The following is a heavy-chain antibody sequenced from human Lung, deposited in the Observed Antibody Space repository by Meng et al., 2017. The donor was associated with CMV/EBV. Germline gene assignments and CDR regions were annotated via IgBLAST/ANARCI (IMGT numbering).Heavy chain of an antibody. Sequence: ASVXVSCKASGYTFNSYGISWVRQAPGQGLEWMGWIIVNSGKTTYAQKVQGRINMTTDTSTSTAYMELRSLRSDDTAVYYCVRGGWRPGYWGQGTLVTVSS. D-gene: IGHD6-19*01. J-gene: IGHJ4*02. CDR2: IIVNSGKT. V-gene: IGHV1-18*01. CDR1: GYTFNSYG. CDR3: VRGGWRPGY.